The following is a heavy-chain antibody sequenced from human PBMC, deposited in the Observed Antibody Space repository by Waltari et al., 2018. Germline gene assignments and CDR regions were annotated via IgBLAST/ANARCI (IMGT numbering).Heavy chain of an antibody. D-gene: IGHD3-22*01. CDR3: AEGPKPDPHTMILED. Sequence: QVQLVQSGAEVKKPGASVKVSCKASGYTFTSYGISWVRQAPGQGLEWMGWISANNGNTNYARKLQGRVTMTTDTSTRTAYMELRSLRSDDTAVYYCAEGPKPDPHTMILEDWGQGTLVTVSS. J-gene: IGHJ4*02. V-gene: IGHV1-18*01. CDR2: ISANNGNT. CDR1: GYTFTSYG.